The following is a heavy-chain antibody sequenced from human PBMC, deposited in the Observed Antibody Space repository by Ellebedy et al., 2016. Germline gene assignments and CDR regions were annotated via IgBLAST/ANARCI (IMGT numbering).Heavy chain of an antibody. Sequence: SETLSLXCTVSGGSISSYYWTWIRQSPGKGLEWIGYVFYGGSTKYNPSLRSRVTISLDTSKNQFSLRVTSVAAADTALYYCARDVSLYSSSPSFDSWGQGTLVTVSS. CDR1: GGSISSYY. CDR3: ARDVSLYSSSPSFDS. V-gene: IGHV4-59*01. D-gene: IGHD6-6*01. CDR2: VFYGGST. J-gene: IGHJ4*02.